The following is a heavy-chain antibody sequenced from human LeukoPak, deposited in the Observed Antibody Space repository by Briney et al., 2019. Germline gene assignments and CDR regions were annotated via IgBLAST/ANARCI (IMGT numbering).Heavy chain of an antibody. CDR1: GVTFSSYW. J-gene: IGHJ5*02. Sequence: GGSLRLSCAASGVTFSSYWMHWVRQAPGKGLVWVSRINTDGSTTTYADSVKGRFTISRDNAKNTLYLQMNSLRAEDTAVYYCAGNRAGWFDPWGQGTLVTVSS. CDR3: AGNRAGWFDP. CDR2: INTDGSTT. V-gene: IGHV3-74*01. D-gene: IGHD2/OR15-2a*01.